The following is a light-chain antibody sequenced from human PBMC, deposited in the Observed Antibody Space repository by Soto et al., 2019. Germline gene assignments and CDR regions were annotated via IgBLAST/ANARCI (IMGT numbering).Light chain of an antibody. CDR1: YSSIGAGYD. V-gene: IGLV1-40*01. CDR2: GNT. J-gene: IGLJ2*01. CDR3: QSYDSGLVV. Sequence: QSVLTQPPSVSGAPGQRITISCTGSYSSIGAGYDVHWYQQLPGAAPKLLIYGNTNRPSGVPDRFSGSKSATSASLAITGIQAEDEADYYCQSYDSGLVVFGGGTKVTVL.